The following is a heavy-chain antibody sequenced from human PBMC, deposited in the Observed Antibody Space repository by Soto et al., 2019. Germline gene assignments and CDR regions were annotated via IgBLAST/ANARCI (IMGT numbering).Heavy chain of an antibody. CDR3: ARERGVVAARKIDY. CDR1: GGSISSGGYY. V-gene: IGHV4-31*03. Sequence: QVQLQESGPGLVKPSQTLSLTFTVSGGSISSGGYYWSWIRQHPGKGLEWIGYIYYSGSTSYNPSLKSRVTISVDTSKNQFSLKLSSVTAADTAVYYCARERGVVAARKIDYWGQGTLVTVSS. CDR2: IYYSGST. J-gene: IGHJ4*02. D-gene: IGHD2-15*01.